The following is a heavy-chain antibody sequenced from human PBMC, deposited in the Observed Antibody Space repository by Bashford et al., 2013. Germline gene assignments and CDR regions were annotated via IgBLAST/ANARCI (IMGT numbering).Heavy chain of an antibody. CDR2: ISYDGSNK. CDR3: AKVSHIVVVPAAMDY. D-gene: IGHD2-2*01. CDR1: GFTFSSYG. V-gene: IGHV3-30*18. J-gene: IGHJ4*02. Sequence: GGPLRLSCAASGFTFSSYGMHVGPPGSEAKGLEWVAVISYDGSNKYYADSVKGRFTISRDNSKNTLYLQMNSLRAEDTAVYYCAKVSHIVVVPAAMDYWGQGTLVTVSS.